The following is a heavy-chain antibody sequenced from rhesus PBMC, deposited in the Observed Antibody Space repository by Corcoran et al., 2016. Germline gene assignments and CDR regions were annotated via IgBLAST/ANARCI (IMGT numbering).Heavy chain of an antibody. J-gene: IGHJ4*01. V-gene: IGHV4S10*01. CDR2: IYGSSTST. D-gene: IGHD3-3*01. CDR3: ARDGVLQYLDWLLPH. Sequence: QVQLQESGPGVVKPSETLSLTCAVSGGSISDSYRWSWIRQPPGKGLEWIGYIYGSSTSTNYNPSLKSRVTISKDTSKNQFSLKLSSVTAADTAVYYCARDGVLQYLDWLLPHWGQGVLVTVSS. CDR1: GGSISDSYR.